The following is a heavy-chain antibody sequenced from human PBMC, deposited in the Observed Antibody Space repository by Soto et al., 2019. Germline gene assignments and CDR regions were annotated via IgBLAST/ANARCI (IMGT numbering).Heavy chain of an antibody. J-gene: IGHJ3*02. V-gene: IGHV3-23*01. CDR2: ISGSGGST. Sequence: GGYLRLSCAASGFTFSSYAMSWVRQAPGKGLEWVSAISGSGGSTYYADPVKGRFTISRDNSKNTLYLQMNSLRAEDTAVYYCAKDPGDYNDAFDIWGQGTMVTVSS. D-gene: IGHD7-27*01. CDR3: AKDPGDYNDAFDI. CDR1: GFTFSSYA.